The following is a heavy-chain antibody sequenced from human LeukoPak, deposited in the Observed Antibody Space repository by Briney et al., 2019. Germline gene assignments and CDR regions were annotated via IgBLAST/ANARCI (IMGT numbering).Heavy chain of an antibody. J-gene: IGHJ5*02. Sequence: SVKVSCKASRGTSSSYAISWVRQAPGQGLEWMGGIIPIFGTANYAQKFQGRVTITTDESTSTAYLELSSLRSEDTAVYYCARGAGLMNWFDPWGQGTLVTVSS. D-gene: IGHD6-19*01. CDR2: IIPIFGTA. CDR1: RGTSSSYA. CDR3: ARGAGLMNWFDP. V-gene: IGHV1-69*05.